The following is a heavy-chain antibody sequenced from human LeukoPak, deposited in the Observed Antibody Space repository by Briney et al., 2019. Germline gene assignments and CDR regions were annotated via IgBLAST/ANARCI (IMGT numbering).Heavy chain of an antibody. CDR3: ARRLTQYDCFDP. J-gene: IGHJ5*02. CDR1: GDSGSSNSVT. CDR2: TYYRSTWYN. D-gene: IGHD2-2*01. Sequence: SQTLSLTCAISGDSGSSNSVTWNWIRQSPSRALEWLGRTYYRSTWYNDYAVSVRGRITVNPDTSKNQSSLHLNSVTPEDTAVYYCARRLTQYDCFDPWGQGILVTVSS. V-gene: IGHV6-1*01.